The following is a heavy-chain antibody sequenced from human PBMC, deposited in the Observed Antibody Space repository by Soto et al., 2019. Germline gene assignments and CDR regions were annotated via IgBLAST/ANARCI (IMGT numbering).Heavy chain of an antibody. Sequence: QVQLQESSPGLVKPSETLSLTCTVSGGSVSSGSYYWSWIRQPPGKGLEWIGYIYYSGSTNYNPSLKSRVTISVDTSKNQFSLKLSSVTAADTAVYYCARGVEYWFDPWGQGTLVTVSS. V-gene: IGHV4-61*01. J-gene: IGHJ5*02. CDR2: IYYSGST. CDR3: ARGVEYWFDP. CDR1: GGSVSSGSYY. D-gene: IGHD3-3*01.